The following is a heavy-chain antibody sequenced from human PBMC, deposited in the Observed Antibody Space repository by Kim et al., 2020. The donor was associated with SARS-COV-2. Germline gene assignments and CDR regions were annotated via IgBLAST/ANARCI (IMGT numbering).Heavy chain of an antibody. CDR1: GGSISSYY. V-gene: IGHV4-59*01. J-gene: IGHJ4*02. CDR2: IIYSGST. CDR3: ARSGGRGIILVPAAPTV. Sequence: SETLSLTCTVSGGSISSYYWNWIRQPPGKGLEWIGYIIYSGSTNYSPSLKSRVTISLNTSKNQFSLKLSSVTAADTAAYYCARSGGRGIILVPAAPTVWGQGTLVTVSS. D-gene: IGHD2-2*01.